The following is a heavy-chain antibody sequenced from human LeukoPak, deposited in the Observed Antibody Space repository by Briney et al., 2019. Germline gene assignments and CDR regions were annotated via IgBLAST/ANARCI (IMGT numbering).Heavy chain of an antibody. CDR2: ICSNGGST. V-gene: IGHV3-64*01. CDR3: ARGLRRGIAANWFDP. D-gene: IGHD6-13*01. Sequence: PGGSLRLSCAASGFTFSSYAMHWVRQAPGKGLEYVSAICSNGGSTYYANSVKGRFTISRDNSKNTLYLQMGSLRAEDMAVYYCARGLRRGIAANWFDPWGQGTLVTVSS. CDR1: GFTFSSYA. J-gene: IGHJ5*02.